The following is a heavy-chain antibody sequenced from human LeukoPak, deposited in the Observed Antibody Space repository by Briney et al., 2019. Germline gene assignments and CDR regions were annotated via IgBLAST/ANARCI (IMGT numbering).Heavy chain of an antibody. CDR1: GGSISSSNW. D-gene: IGHD3-10*01. J-gene: IGHJ4*02. V-gene: IGHV4-4*03. CDR2: IYHIGST. Sequence: PGSLSLTCAVSGGSISSSNWWSWVHQPPGKGREWIGEIYHIGSTNYNPSLKSRVTISLDKSKNQFSLNLSSVTAADMAVYYCARSGSGSYYLAYWGQGTLVTVSS. CDR3: ARSGSGSYYLAY.